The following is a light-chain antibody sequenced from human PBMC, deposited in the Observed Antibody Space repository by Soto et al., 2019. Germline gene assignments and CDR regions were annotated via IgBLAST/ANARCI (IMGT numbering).Light chain of an antibody. CDR1: SSDVGGYNY. V-gene: IGLV2-11*01. Sequence: QSVLTQPRSVSGSPGQSVTISCTGTSSDVGGYNYVPWYQLHPGKAPKLMIYDVSKRPSGVPDRFSGSKSGNTASLTISGLQAEDEADYYCCSYAGSYSYVFGTGTKVTVL. J-gene: IGLJ1*01. CDR2: DVS. CDR3: CSYAGSYSYV.